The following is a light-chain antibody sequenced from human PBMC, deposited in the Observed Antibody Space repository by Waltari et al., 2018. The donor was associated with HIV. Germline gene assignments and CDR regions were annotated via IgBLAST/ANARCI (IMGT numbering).Light chain of an antibody. CDR2: DTN. Sequence: QAEVTQEPSLTVSPGGTVTLTCASSAGTVTSGHYPYWIQPKPGQAPRTLISDTNNRHSSTPARFSGSLLGGKAALTLSGAQRDDEADYYCLLSYDRLRVFGGGTKLTVL. CDR3: LLSYDRLRV. V-gene: IGLV7-46*01. CDR1: AGTVTSGHY. J-gene: IGLJ2*01.